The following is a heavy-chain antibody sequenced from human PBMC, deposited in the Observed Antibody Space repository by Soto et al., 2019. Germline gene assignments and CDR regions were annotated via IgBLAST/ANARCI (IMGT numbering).Heavy chain of an antibody. CDR2: IYYSVRT. CDR3: ARRGIVVVPAAFYFDY. V-gene: IGHV4-39*01. J-gene: IGHJ4*02. D-gene: IGHD2-2*01. Sequence: QLQLQESGPGLVKPSETLSLTCTVSGGSISSSSYYWGWIRQPPGKGLEWLGSIYYSVRTFYNPSLKSRVPISVDTSKNQFSLKLSSVTAADTAVYYCARRGIVVVPAAFYFDYCGQGTLVTVSS. CDR1: GGSISSSSYY.